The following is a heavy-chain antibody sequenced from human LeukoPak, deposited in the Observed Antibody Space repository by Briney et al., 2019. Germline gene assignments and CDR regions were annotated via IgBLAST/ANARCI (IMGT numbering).Heavy chain of an antibody. J-gene: IGHJ4*02. CDR3: AKDLLVRPPGITGTTCFDY. D-gene: IGHD1-20*01. V-gene: IGHV3-74*01. CDR1: GFAFSSYW. CDR2: MDPDGRTI. Sequence: PGGSLRLSCEASGFAFSSYWTHWVRQAPGKGLEWVSRMDPDGRTIDYADSVKGRFTISRDNSKNTLYLQMNSLRAEDTAVYYCAKDLLVRPPGITGTTCFDYWGQGTLVTVSS.